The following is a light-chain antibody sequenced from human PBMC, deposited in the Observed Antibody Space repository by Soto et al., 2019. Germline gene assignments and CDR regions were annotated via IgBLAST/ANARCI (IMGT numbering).Light chain of an antibody. V-gene: IGKV1-5*03. J-gene: IGKJ1*01. CDR1: QTISSW. Sequence: DIQMTQSPSTLSGSVGDRVTITCRASQTISSWLAWYQQKPGKAPKLLIYKASTLKSGVPSRLSGSGSGTEFTLNISSLQPDDFATYCCQHSNSYSEAFGQGTKV. CDR2: KAS. CDR3: QHSNSYSEA.